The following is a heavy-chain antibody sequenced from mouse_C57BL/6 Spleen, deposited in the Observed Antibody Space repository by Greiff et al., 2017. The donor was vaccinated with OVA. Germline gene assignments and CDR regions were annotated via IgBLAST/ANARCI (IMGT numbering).Heavy chain of an antibody. Sequence: VQLQQSGPGLVKPSQSLSLTCSVTGYSITSGYYWNWIRQFPGNKLEWMGYISYDGSNNYNPSLKNRISITRDTSKNQFFLKLNSVTTEDTATYYCARVAAYGSSFYFDYWGQGTTLTVSS. V-gene: IGHV3-6*01. CDR3: ARVAAYGSSFYFDY. CDR2: ISYDGSN. D-gene: IGHD1-1*01. J-gene: IGHJ2*01. CDR1: GYSITSGYY.